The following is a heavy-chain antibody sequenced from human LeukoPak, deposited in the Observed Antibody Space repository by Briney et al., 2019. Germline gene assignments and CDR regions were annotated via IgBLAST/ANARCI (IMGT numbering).Heavy chain of an antibody. D-gene: IGHD6-13*01. CDR3: ARVGSPLAAAGTTPYYYYYMDV. CDR1: GYTFTSYG. CDR2: MNPNSGNT. V-gene: IGHV1-8*03. J-gene: IGHJ6*03. Sequence: GASVKVSCKASGYTFTSYGISWVRQAPGQGLEWMGWMNPNSGNTGYAQKFQGRVTITRNTSISTAYMELSSLRSEDTAVYYCARVGSPLAAAGTTPYYYYYMDVWGKGTTVTVSS.